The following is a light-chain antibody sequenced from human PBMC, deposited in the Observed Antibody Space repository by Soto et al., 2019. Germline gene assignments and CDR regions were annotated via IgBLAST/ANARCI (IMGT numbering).Light chain of an antibody. Sequence: DIVMTQSPDSLAVSLGERATMNCKCSRSVLYKSNNKDYLTWYQQKPGQTPKLLIYWASTREFGVPDRFGGSGSGTDFTLTISSLQAEDVAVYYCQQYYTTPRTFGHGTKVDIK. V-gene: IGKV4-1*01. CDR1: RSVLYKSNNKDY. CDR2: WAS. CDR3: QQYYTTPRT. J-gene: IGKJ1*01.